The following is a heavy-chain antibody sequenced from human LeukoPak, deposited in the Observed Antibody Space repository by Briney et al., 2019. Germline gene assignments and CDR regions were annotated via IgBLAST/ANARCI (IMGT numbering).Heavy chain of an antibody. J-gene: IGHJ4*02. V-gene: IGHV3-7*01. CDR2: IKQDGSEK. D-gene: IGHD3-10*01. CDR1: GFTFRSYW. CDR3: ARQLSELTYYYGSGSYSTPYYFDY. Sequence: GGSLRLSCAASGFTFRSYWMSWVRQAPGKGLEWVANIKQDGSEKYYVDSVKGRFTISRDNAKNSLYLQMNSLRAEDTAVYYCARQLSELTYYYGSGSYSTPYYFDYWGQGTLVTVSS.